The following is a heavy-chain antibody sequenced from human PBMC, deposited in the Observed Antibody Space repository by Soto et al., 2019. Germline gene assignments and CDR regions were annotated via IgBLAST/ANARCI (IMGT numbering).Heavy chain of an antibody. V-gene: IGHV4-4*02. Sequence: QVQLQESGPGLVKPSGTLSLTCAVSGRSISSSNWWSWLRQPPGKGLEWIGEIYHSGSTNYNPSLKSRVTISVDKSKNQFSLKLSSVTAADTAVYYCARLAVVVVAASHPLWFDPWGQGTLVTVSS. D-gene: IGHD2-15*01. CDR3: ARLAVVVVAASHPLWFDP. CDR1: GRSISSSNW. CDR2: IYHSGST. J-gene: IGHJ5*02.